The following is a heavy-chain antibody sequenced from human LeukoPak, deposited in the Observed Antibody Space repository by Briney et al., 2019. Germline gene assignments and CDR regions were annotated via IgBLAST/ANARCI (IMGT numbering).Heavy chain of an antibody. CDR1: GFTFSRYA. CDR2: ISGSGGST. J-gene: IGHJ4*02. D-gene: IGHD3-3*01. Sequence: PGGSLRLSCAASGFTFSRYAMSWVRQAPGKGLEWVSAISGSGGSTYYADSVKGRFTISRDNSKNTLYLQMNSLRAEDTAVYYCAKGVDFWSGYPLDYWGQGTLVTVSS. CDR3: AKGVDFWSGYPLDY. V-gene: IGHV3-23*01.